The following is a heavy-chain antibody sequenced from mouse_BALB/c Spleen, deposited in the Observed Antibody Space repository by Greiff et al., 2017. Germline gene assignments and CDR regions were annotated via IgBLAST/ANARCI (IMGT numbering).Heavy chain of an antibody. V-gene: IGHV5-6*01. CDR1: GFTFSSYG. CDR3: ARDPFPRPSYFDY. J-gene: IGHJ2*01. CDR2: ISSGGSYT. Sequence: EVKLVESGGDLVKPGGSLKLSCAASGFTFSSYGMSWVRQTPDKRLEWVATISSGGSYTYSPDSVKGRFTISRDNAKNTLYLQMSSLKSEDTAMDYCARDPFPRPSYFDYWGQGTTLTVSS.